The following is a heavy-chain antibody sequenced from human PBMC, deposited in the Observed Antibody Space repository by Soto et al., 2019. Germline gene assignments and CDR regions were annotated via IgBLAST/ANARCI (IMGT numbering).Heavy chain of an antibody. D-gene: IGHD2-15*01. CDR1: GYSFTSYW. CDR2: IYPGDSDA. J-gene: IGHJ3*02. V-gene: IGHV5-51*01. Sequence: GESLKISCNGSGYSFTSYWIGWVRQMPWKGLEWMAIIYPGDSDARYSPSFQGQVTISADKSISTAYLQWSGLKASDTAMYYCARRGYCSGGSCFSAPFDIWGQGTMVTVS. CDR3: ARRGYCSGGSCFSAPFDI.